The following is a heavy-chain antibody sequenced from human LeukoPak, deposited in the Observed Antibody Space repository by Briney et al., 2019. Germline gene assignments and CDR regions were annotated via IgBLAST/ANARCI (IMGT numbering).Heavy chain of an antibody. CDR3: ARYSYDYVWGSYRYTSISDH. D-gene: IGHD3-16*02. Sequence: SETLSLTCTVSGYSISISYYWGWIRQPPGKGLEWIGEINHSGSTNYNPSLKSRVTISVDTSKNQFSLKLSSVTAADTAVYYCARYSYDYVWGSYRYTSISDHWGQGTLVTVSS. CDR1: GYSISISYY. CDR2: INHSGST. J-gene: IGHJ4*02. V-gene: IGHV4-38-2*02.